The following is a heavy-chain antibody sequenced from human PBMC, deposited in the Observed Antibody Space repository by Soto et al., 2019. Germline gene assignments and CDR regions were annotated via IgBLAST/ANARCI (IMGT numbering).Heavy chain of an antibody. V-gene: IGHV1-24*01. CDR2: FDPEDGET. D-gene: IGHD2-2*01. Sequence: ASVKVSCKVSGYTLTELSMHWERQAPGKGLEWMGGFDPEDGETIYAQKFQGRVTMTEDTSTDTAYMELSSLRSEDTAVYYCATQSSWTTNFDYWGQGTLVTVSS. CDR1: GYTLTELS. J-gene: IGHJ4*02. CDR3: ATQSSWTTNFDY.